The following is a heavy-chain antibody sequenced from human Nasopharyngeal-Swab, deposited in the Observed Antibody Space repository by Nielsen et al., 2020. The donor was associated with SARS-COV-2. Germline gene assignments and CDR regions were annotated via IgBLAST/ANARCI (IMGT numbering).Heavy chain of an antibody. Sequence: GESLKISCAASGFTFNSYALHWVRQAPGTGLEWVAVISHDGSNKYYADSVKGRFTISRDNSKNTLYLQMNSLRVEDTAVYYCAKGGSSWYWFDYWGQGTLVTVSS. D-gene: IGHD6-13*01. J-gene: IGHJ4*02. CDR2: ISHDGSNK. CDR3: AKGGSSWYWFDY. CDR1: GFTFNSYA. V-gene: IGHV3-30-3*01.